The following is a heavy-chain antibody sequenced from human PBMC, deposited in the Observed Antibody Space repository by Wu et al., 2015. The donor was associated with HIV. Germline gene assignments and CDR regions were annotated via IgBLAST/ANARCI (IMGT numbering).Heavy chain of an antibody. D-gene: IGHD2-2*01. CDR2: IIPLFDTA. V-gene: IGHV1-69*05. J-gene: IGHJ4*02. CDR1: GGTFSSFS. CDR3: ARGILVVPGTTYFDL. Sequence: QVQLVQSGAEVKKPGSSVRVSCQASGGTFSSFSISWVRQAPGQGLEWMGGIIPLFDTAHYAQKFRDRVTMTTDESTTTAYMELTSLRSEDTAIYYCARGILVVPGTTYFDLVGPGNAGQRLL.